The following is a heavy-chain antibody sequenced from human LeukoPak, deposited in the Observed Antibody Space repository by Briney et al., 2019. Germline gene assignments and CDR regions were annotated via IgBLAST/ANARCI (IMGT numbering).Heavy chain of an antibody. Sequence: GGSLRLSCEASGFTVSNNYMSWVRQAPGKGLEWVSYISSSGSTIYYADSVKGRFTISRDNAKNSLYLQMNSLRAEDTAVYYCAKDRGYCSGGSCYSFDYWGQGTLVTVSS. V-gene: IGHV3-11*01. J-gene: IGHJ4*02. CDR3: AKDRGYCSGGSCYSFDY. CDR2: ISSSGSTI. CDR1: GFTVSNNY. D-gene: IGHD2-15*01.